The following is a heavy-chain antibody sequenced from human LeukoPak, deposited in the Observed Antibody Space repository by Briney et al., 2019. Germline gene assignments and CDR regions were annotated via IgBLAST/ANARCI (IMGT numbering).Heavy chain of an antibody. CDR1: GDTFTSYY. V-gene: IGHV1-2*02. CDR2: INPNSGAT. J-gene: IGHJ4*02. Sequence: ASVKVSCKASGDTFTSYYIHWVRQAPGQGLEWMGWINPNSGATSYAQKFQGRVTMTREMSITTVYMELSRLRSDDTAVYYCARDPNIILLSGYFDFWGQGTLVTVSS. CDR3: ARDPNIILLSGYFDF. D-gene: IGHD2-8*01.